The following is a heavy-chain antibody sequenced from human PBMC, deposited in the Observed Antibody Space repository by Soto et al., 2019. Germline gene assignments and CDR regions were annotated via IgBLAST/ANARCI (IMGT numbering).Heavy chain of an antibody. D-gene: IGHD5-12*01. CDR1: GFTFSSYA. CDR3: AKHWSGYSGYDPYWYFDL. Sequence: GGSLRLSCAASGFTFSSYAMSWVRQAPGKGLEWVSAISGSGGSTYYADSVKGRFTISRDNSKNTLYLQMNSLRAEDTAVYYCAKHWSGYSGYDPYWYFDLWGRGTLVTVSS. J-gene: IGHJ2*01. CDR2: ISGSGGST. V-gene: IGHV3-23*01.